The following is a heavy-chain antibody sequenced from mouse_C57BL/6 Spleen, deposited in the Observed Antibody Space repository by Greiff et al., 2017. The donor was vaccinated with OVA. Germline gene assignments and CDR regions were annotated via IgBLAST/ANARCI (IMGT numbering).Heavy chain of an antibody. CDR3: ARYPYDYDRHWYFDV. CDR1: GYTFTSYW. D-gene: IGHD2-4*01. CDR2: IDPSDSYT. J-gene: IGHJ1*03. Sequence: QVHVKQPGAELVMPGASVKLSCKASGYTFTSYWMHWVKQRPGHGLEWIGEIDPSDSYTNYNQKFKGKSTLTVDKSSSTAYMQLSSLTSEDSAVYYCARYPYDYDRHWYFDVWGTGTTVTVSS. V-gene: IGHV1-69*01.